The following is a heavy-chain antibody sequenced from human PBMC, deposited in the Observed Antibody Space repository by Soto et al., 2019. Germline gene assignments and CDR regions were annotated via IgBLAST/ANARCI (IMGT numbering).Heavy chain of an antibody. D-gene: IGHD2-15*01. CDR3: TRRGVVGSGGFMMDWLDS. V-gene: IGHV4-4*02. J-gene: IGHJ5*01. CDR2: IHHSGST. CDR1: GVSLYSSNW. Sequence: PSETLSLTCDVSGVSLYSSNWWTWVRQTPGKGLEWIGEIHHSGSTNYNPSLKSRVAISADKSKNQFFLNLASVPAADTAMHYCTRRGVVGSGGFMMDWLDSSGPGTQVSVS.